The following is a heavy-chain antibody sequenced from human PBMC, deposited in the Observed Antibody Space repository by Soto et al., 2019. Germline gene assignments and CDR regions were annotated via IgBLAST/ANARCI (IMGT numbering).Heavy chain of an antibody. V-gene: IGHV1-2*02. J-gene: IGHJ4*02. D-gene: IGHD3-10*01. Sequence: QAQLVQSGAEVKRPGASVKVSCKTSGYNFIAYYVHWVRQAPGQGLEWMGYVSPNNGATIYAQKFRGRVTLTRDTSITAAYTDLTRVTSDDTAIYCFARVEGAASLVGEWGQGTQVTVSS. CDR3: ARVEGAASLVGE. CDR2: VSPNNGAT. CDR1: GYNFIAYY.